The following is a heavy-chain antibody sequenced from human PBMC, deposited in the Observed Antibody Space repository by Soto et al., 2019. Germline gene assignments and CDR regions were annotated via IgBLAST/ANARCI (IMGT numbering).Heavy chain of an antibody. CDR2: IYPGDSDT. Sequence: GESLKISCKGSGYSFTSYWIGWVRQMPGKGLEWMGIIYPGDSDTRYSPSFQGQVTISADKSISTAYLQWSSLKASDTAMYYCASKRIAARQKSSFHICDPGTMGTVSS. D-gene: IGHD6-6*01. V-gene: IGHV5-51*01. CDR1: GYSFTSYW. CDR3: ASKRIAARQKSSFHI. J-gene: IGHJ3*02.